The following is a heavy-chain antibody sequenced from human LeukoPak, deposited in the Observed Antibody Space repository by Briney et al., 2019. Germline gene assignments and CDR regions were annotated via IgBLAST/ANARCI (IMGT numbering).Heavy chain of an antibody. D-gene: IGHD6-19*01. CDR1: GYTFTSYG. J-gene: IGHJ4*02. CDR2: ISTYNGNT. V-gene: IGHV1-18*01. CDR3: ARSSLAVAGSVFDY. Sequence: ASVKVSCKVSGYTFTSYGISWARQAPGQGLEWMGWISTYNGNTNYAQKLQGRVSMTTDTSTSTAYMELRSLRSDDTAVYYCARSSLAVAGSVFDYWGQGTLVTVSS.